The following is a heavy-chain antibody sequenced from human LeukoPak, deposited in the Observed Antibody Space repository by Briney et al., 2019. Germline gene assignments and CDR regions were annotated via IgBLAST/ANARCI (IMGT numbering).Heavy chain of an antibody. CDR2: ISSGGSTV. Sequence: PGGSLRLSCVASGFTFSDYYISWIRQAPGKGLEWVSYISSGGSTVHYADSVKGRFTISRDNAKKSLYLQMSSLRAEDTAVYYCARESDYGYYYYIDVWGKGTTVTVSS. V-gene: IGHV3-11*01. CDR3: ARESDYGYYYYIDV. CDR1: GFTFSDYY. J-gene: IGHJ6*03. D-gene: IGHD4-17*01.